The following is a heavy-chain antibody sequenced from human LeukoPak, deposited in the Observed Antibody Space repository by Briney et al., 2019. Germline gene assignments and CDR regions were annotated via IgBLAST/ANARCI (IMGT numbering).Heavy chain of an antibody. CDR1: GGSLSSYY. D-gene: IGHD3-10*01. CDR3: ARFSPGEYYYYYYYMDV. Sequence: SETLSLTCTVSGGSLSSYYWSWIRQPPGKGLEWIGYIYYSGSTNYNPSLKSRVTISVDTSKNQFSLKLSSVTAADTAVYYCARFSPGEYYYYYYYMDVWGKGTTVTVSS. CDR2: IYYSGST. V-gene: IGHV4-59*01. J-gene: IGHJ6*03.